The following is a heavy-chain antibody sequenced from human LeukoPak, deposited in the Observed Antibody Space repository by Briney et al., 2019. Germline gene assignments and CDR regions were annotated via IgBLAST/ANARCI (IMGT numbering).Heavy chain of an antibody. Sequence: GGSLRLSCAASGFTFSSYAMHWVRQAPGKGLEWVAVISYDGSNKYYADSVKGRFTISRDNAKNSLYLQMNSLRAEDTAVYYCAKDVVAAAGTCAFDIWGQGTMVTVSS. CDR1: GFTFSSYA. CDR2: ISYDGSNK. D-gene: IGHD6-13*01. V-gene: IGHV3-30-3*01. CDR3: AKDVVAAAGTCAFDI. J-gene: IGHJ3*02.